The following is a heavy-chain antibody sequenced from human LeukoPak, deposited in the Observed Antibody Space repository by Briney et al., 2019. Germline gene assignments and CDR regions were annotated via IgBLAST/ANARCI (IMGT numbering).Heavy chain of an antibody. V-gene: IGHV3-9*01. J-gene: IGHJ5*02. CDR1: GFTFDDYA. CDR2: TSWNSGSI. CDR3: AKDKQYCSSTSCYRWFDP. Sequence: GGSLRLSCAASGFTFDDYAMHWVRQAPGKGLEWVSGTSWNSGSIGYADSVKGRFTISRDNAKNSLYLQMNSLRAEDTALYYCAKDKQYCSSTSCYRWFDPWGQGTLVTVSS. D-gene: IGHD2-2*01.